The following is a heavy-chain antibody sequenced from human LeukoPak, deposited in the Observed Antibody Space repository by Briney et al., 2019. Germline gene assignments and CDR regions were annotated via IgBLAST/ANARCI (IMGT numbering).Heavy chain of an antibody. CDR1: GFTFSSYA. V-gene: IGHV3-23*01. Sequence: GGSLRLSCAPSGFTFSSYAMSWARQAPGKGREWVPGISGSGGSTYYADSVKGRFTISRDNSKNTLSLQMNSLRAEDTAVYYCAIAPTVTTRTAYDYWGQGTLVTVSS. D-gene: IGHD4-17*01. CDR3: AIAPTVTTRTAYDY. J-gene: IGHJ4*02. CDR2: ISGSGGST.